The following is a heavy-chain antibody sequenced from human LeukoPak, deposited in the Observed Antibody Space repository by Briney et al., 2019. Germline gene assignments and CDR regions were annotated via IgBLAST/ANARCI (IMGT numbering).Heavy chain of an antibody. CDR1: GYTFTSYD. CDR2: MSPNSGNT. Sequence: ASVKVSCKASGYTFTSYDINWVRQATGQGLEWMGWMSPNSGNTGYAQKFQGRVTMTRNTSISTAYMELSSLRSEDTAVYYCARTLRRGRYCTNGVCYSFDYWGQGTLVTVSS. CDR3: ARTLRRGRYCTNGVCYSFDY. J-gene: IGHJ4*02. D-gene: IGHD2-8*01. V-gene: IGHV1-8*01.